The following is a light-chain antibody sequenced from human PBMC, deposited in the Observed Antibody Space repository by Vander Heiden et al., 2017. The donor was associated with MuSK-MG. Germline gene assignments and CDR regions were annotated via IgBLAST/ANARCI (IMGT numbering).Light chain of an antibody. V-gene: IGKV3-20*01. CDR3: RHDASGKT. J-gene: IGKJ1*01. CDR1: PAVVANY. CDR2: GVS. Sequence: EIVLTQSPDTLSLSPGERATLSCRASPAVVANYLAWYQQKPGQAPRLLISGVSARVNGIPERFSGSGSGTDFTLTRIRRVPEDFAVYYGRHDASGKTFGQGTKVEVK.